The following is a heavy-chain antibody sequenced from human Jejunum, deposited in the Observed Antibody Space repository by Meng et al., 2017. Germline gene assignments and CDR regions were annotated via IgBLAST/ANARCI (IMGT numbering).Heavy chain of an antibody. CDR3: ARDLLDPNIAATGWFDP. CDR2: ISHTGRI. CDR1: GGSISNNNW. Sequence: QGQLPGPGPGLGKPSGTLSPTGAVSGGSISNNNWWSWVRQPPGKGLEWIGEISHTGRINYNPSLKSRVTMSLDKSKNQFSLDLTSVTGADTAVYYCARDLLDPNIAATGWFDPWGQGTLVTVSS. D-gene: IGHD2/OR15-2a*01. V-gene: IGHV4-4*02. J-gene: IGHJ5*02.